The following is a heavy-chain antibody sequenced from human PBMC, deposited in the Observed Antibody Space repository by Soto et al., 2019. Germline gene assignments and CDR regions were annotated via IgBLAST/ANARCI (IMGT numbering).Heavy chain of an antibody. D-gene: IGHD3-10*01. CDR2: IYYSGST. J-gene: IGHJ4*02. CDR3: ARHHDQITMVRGVINLDKYFDY. V-gene: IGHV4-39*01. Sequence: PSETLSLTCTISGGSISSSSYYWGWIRQPPGKGLEWIGSIYYSGSTYYNPSLKSRVTISVDTSKNQFSLKLSSVTAADTAVYYCARHHDQITMVRGVINLDKYFDYWGQGTLVTVSS. CDR1: GGSISSSSYY.